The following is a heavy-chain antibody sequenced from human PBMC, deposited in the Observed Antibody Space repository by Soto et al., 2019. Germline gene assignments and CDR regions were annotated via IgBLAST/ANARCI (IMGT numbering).Heavy chain of an antibody. CDR3: TRDESRDSSARGWFDP. D-gene: IGHD6-13*01. J-gene: IGHJ5*02. CDR1: GFTFRSFT. CDR2: ISSNSAYI. Sequence: PXGSLRLSFAASGFTFRSFTMNGVRQAPGKGLEWVSTISSNSAYIYYTDALRGRFTISRDNAKNSLHLQMNSLRAEDTAVYYCTRDESRDSSARGWFDPWGPGTLVTVSS. V-gene: IGHV3-21*01.